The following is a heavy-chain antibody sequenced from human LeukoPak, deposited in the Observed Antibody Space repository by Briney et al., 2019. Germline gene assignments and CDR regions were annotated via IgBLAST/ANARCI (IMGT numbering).Heavy chain of an antibody. CDR1: GHTFTGYF. Sequence: ASVKVSCKASGHTFTGYFIHWVRQAPGQGLEWMGWINPNSGGTNSAQKFQARVTMTRDTSISTAYMELSSLRSDDPAVYYCAMASNANDYGARGAFDSWGQGTMVTVSS. CDR2: INPNSGGT. V-gene: IGHV1-2*02. CDR3: AMASNANDYGARGAFDS. D-gene: IGHD4-17*01. J-gene: IGHJ3*02.